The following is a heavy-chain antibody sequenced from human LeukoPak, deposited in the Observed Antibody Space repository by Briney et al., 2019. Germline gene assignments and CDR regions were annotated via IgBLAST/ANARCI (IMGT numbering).Heavy chain of an antibody. Sequence: SETLSLTCTVSGGGSMTSSNFYWAWIRQPPEKGLEGIGSIYFTGTTYYNPSLKSRVTLSEDTSSNQFSLRLDSVTAADTAVYYCARLEHTGTYYRRFDYWGQGTLVTVSS. CDR3: ARLEHTGTYYRRFDY. CDR2: IYFTGTT. CDR1: GGGSMTSSNFY. D-gene: IGHD1-26*01. J-gene: IGHJ4*02. V-gene: IGHV4-39*01.